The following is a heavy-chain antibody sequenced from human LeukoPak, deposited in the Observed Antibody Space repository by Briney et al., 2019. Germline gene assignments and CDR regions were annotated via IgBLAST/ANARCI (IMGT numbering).Heavy chain of an antibody. Sequence: LGESLKISCKGSGYRFTTSWIGWVRQMPGKGLEWMGVINPSDSDTRYTPAFQGQVNISADKSISTAYLQWSSLKASDTAMYYCARQRTNSWYNQATFNYMDVWGKGTTVTVSS. CDR2: INPSDSDT. D-gene: IGHD6-13*01. V-gene: IGHV5-51*01. CDR1: GYRFTTSW. CDR3: ARQRTNSWYNQATFNYMDV. J-gene: IGHJ6*03.